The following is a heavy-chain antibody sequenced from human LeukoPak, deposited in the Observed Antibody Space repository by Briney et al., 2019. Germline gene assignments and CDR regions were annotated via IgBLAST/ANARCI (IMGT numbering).Heavy chain of an antibody. Sequence: PGGSLRLSCAASGFTFSSYGMHWVRQAPGKGLEWVAVISYDGSNKYYADSVKGRFTISRDNSKNTLYLQMNSLRAEDTAVYYCAKANYGDYESHYYYGMVVWGQGTTVTVSS. CDR2: ISYDGSNK. D-gene: IGHD4-17*01. J-gene: IGHJ6*02. V-gene: IGHV3-30*18. CDR1: GFTFSSYG. CDR3: AKANYGDYESHYYYGMVV.